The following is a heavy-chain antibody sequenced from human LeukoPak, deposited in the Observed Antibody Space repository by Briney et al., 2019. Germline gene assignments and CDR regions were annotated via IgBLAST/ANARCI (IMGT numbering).Heavy chain of an antibody. CDR2: ISSSGTSI. Sequence: PGGSLRLSCAASGFTFSDYYMNWVRQAPGKGLEWVSYISSSGTSIYYADSVKGRFTISSDNAKNSLYLQMSSLRAADTAVYYCASLFGELSGDYWGQGTLVTVSS. V-gene: IGHV3-11*01. CDR3: ASLFGELSGDY. CDR1: GFTFSDYY. J-gene: IGHJ4*02. D-gene: IGHD3-10*02.